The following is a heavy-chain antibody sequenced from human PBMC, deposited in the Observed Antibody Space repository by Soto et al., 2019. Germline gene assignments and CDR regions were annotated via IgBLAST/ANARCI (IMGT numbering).Heavy chain of an antibody. J-gene: IGHJ4*02. CDR3: AREPVMSTAMAIDY. CDR2: IYYSGST. D-gene: IGHD5-18*01. CDR1: GGSISSGDYY. V-gene: IGHV4-30-4*01. Sequence: LSLTCTVSGGSISSGDYYWSWIRQPPGKGLEWIGYIYYSGSTYYNPSLKSRVTISVDTSKNQFSLKLSSVTAADTAVYYCAREPVMSTAMAIDYWGQGTLVTVSS.